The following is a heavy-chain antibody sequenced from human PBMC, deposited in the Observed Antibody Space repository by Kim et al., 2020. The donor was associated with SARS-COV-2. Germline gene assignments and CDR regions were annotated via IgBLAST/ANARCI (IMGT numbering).Heavy chain of an antibody. CDR2: IIPIFGTA. D-gene: IGHD5-12*01. CDR1: GGTFSSYA. J-gene: IGHJ4*02. CDR3: ARDDGHYSGYEG. Sequence: SVKVSCKASGGTFSSYAISWVRQAPGQGLEWMGGIIPIFGTANYAQKFQGRVTITADESTSTAYMELSSLRSEDTAVYYCARDDGHYSGYEGWGQGTLVTVSS. V-gene: IGHV1-69*13.